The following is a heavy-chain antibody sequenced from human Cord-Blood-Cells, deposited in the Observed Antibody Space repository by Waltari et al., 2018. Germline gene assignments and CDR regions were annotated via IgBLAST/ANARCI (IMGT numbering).Heavy chain of an antibody. CDR2: IIPILGIA. Sequence: QVQLVQSGAEVKKPGPSVKVSCKASRGPCSSYTISWVRQAPGQGLEWMGRIIPILGIANYAQKFQGRVTITADKSTSTAYMELSSLRSEDTAVYYCAREDSSSWYYFDYWGQGTLVTVSS. CDR3: AREDSSSWYYFDY. D-gene: IGHD6-13*01. CDR1: RGPCSSYT. V-gene: IGHV1-69*08. J-gene: IGHJ4*02.